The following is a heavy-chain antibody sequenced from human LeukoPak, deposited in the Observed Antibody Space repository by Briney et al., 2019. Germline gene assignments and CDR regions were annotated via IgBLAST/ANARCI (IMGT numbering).Heavy chain of an antibody. CDR1: GGSISSSSYY. J-gene: IGHJ6*02. CDR3: ASSGYGDYYYYGMDV. V-gene: IGHV4-39*07. Sequence: SETLSLTCTVSGGSISSSSYYWGWIRQPPGKGLEWIGSIYYSGSTYYNPSLKSRVTISVDTSKNQFSLKLSSVTAADTAVYYCASSGYGDYYYYGMDVWGQGTTVTVSS. D-gene: IGHD5-12*01. CDR2: IYYSGST.